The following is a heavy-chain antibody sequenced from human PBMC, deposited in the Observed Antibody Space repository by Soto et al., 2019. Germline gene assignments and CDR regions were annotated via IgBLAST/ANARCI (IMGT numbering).Heavy chain of an antibody. J-gene: IGHJ6*02. CDR1: GFTVSSNS. CDR2: IYSGGST. Sequence: EVQLVETGGGLIQPGGSLRLSCAASGFTVSSNSMSWVRQAPGKGLEWVSVIYSGGSTYYADSVKGRFTISRDNSKNTLYLQMNSLRAEDTAVYYCARTSTVHYYYYGMDVWGQGTTVTVSS. D-gene: IGHD4-4*01. V-gene: IGHV3-53*02. CDR3: ARTSTVHYYYYGMDV.